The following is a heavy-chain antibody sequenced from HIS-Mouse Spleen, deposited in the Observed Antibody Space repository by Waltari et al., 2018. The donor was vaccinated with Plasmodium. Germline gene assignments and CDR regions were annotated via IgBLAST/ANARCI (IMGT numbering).Heavy chain of an antibody. CDR2: IMGSGGST. V-gene: IGHV3-23*01. Sequence: EVQLLESGGGLVQPGGSLRLSCAASGFTLSSYAMSWVRQAPGKGVEWVSSIMGSGGSTYYADSVKGRFTISRDNAKNTLYLQMNSLRAEDTAVYYCAKVIAARDYWGQGTLVTVSS. D-gene: IGHD6-25*01. J-gene: IGHJ4*02. CDR1: GFTLSSYA. CDR3: AKVIAARDY.